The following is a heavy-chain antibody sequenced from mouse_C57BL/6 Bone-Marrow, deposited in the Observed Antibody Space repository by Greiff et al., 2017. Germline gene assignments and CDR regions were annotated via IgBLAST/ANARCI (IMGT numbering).Heavy chain of an antibody. Sequence: VQLVESGAELVKPGASVKLSCKASGYTFTEYTIHWVKQRSGQGLEWIGWFYPGSGSIKYNEKFKDKATLTADKSSSTVYMELSRLTSEDSAVYFCSRHEGRRSGTGGYDFDYWGQGTTLTVSS. D-gene: IGHD1-3*01. J-gene: IGHJ2*01. V-gene: IGHV1-62-2*01. CDR2: FYPGSGSI. CDR3: SRHEGRRSGTGGYDFDY. CDR1: GYTFTEYT.